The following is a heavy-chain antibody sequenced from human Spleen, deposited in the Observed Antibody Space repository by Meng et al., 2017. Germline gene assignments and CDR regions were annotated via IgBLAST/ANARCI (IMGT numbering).Heavy chain of an antibody. Sequence: GESLKISCAASGFTFSSYSMNWVRQTPGKGLVWVSRINTDGTTTTYADSVKGRFTISRDNAKNTLYLQMNSLGADDTAVYYCARDLGWVLFDYWGQGALVTVSS. V-gene: IGHV3-74*01. CDR2: INTDGTTT. CDR3: ARDLGWVLFDY. CDR1: GFTFSSYS. D-gene: IGHD3-3*01. J-gene: IGHJ4*02.